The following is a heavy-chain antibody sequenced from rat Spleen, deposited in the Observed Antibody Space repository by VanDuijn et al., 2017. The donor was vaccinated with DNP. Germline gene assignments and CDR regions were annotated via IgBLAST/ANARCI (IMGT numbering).Heavy chain of an antibody. D-gene: IGHD1-11*01. CDR1: GFTFSDYY. CDR2: ISYDGSST. CDR3: TRAPYYGGKAPEGYFDF. V-gene: IGHV5-29*01. Sequence: EVQLVESDGGLVQPGRSLKLSCAASGFTFSDYYMAWVRQAPTKGLEWVATISYDGSSTYYRDSVKGRFTIPRDNAKSTLYLQMDSLRSEDTATYYCTRAPYYGGKAPEGYFDFWGPGTMVTVSS. J-gene: IGHJ1*01.